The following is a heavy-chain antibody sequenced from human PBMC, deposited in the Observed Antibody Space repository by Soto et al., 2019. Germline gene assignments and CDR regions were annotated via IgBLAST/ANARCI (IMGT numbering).Heavy chain of an antibody. CDR3: ARGLTTLYYFDS. J-gene: IGHJ4*02. CDR1: GGSISRSVYY. D-gene: IGHD1-1*01. V-gene: IGHV4-31*03. CDR2: LYYAGST. Sequence: QVQLQESGPGLVKSSQTLSLTCSVSGGSISRSVYYWNWLRQHPGKGLEWIGHLYYAGSTYSNPSLKSRLSMSLDTSKYQFSMKVSSVTAADTAVYYCARGLTTLYYFDSWGQGTLVSVSS.